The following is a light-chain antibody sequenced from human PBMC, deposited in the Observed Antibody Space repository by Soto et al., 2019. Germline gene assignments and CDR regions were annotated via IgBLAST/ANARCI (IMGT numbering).Light chain of an antibody. V-gene: IGLV2-14*01. CDR2: EVI. Sequence: QSVLTQPASVSGSPGQSITISCAGTSSDVGGYNYVSWYQQHPDKAPKLMIYEVINRPSGVSNRFSGSKSDNTASLTISGLQAEEEADYYCTSYTNSGTWVFGGGTKLTVL. CDR3: TSYTNSGTWV. J-gene: IGLJ3*02. CDR1: SSDVGGYNY.